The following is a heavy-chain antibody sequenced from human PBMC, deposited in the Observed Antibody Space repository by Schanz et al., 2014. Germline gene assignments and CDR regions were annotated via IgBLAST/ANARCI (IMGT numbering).Heavy chain of an antibody. CDR1: GLTFSDHF. V-gene: IGHV3-11*05. CDR2: ISGSSIHK. D-gene: IGHD3-3*01. CDR3: ARFLARYQYYGVDV. J-gene: IGHJ6*02. Sequence: QVQLVESGGGLVKPGGSLRLSCAASGLTFSDHFMDWVRQAPGKGLEWVSHISGSSIHKNYADSVKGRFSISRDNGETAVYLQINSLRVEDTAVYYCARFLARYQYYGVDVWGQGTTVIVSS.